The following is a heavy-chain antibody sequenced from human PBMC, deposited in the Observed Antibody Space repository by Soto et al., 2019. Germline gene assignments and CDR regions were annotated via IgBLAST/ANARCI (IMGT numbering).Heavy chain of an antibody. V-gene: IGHV3-9*01. CDR2: ISWNSGSI. Sequence: ALRLSCAASGFTFYDYAMHWVRQAPGKGLEWVSGISWNSGSIGYADSVQGRFTISRDNAKNSLYLQMNSLRAEDTALYYCAKYLAGSGSYYFLMDDWGQGTLVTVSS. CDR1: GFTFYDYA. J-gene: IGHJ4*01. CDR3: AKYLAGSGSYYFLMDD. D-gene: IGHD3-10*01.